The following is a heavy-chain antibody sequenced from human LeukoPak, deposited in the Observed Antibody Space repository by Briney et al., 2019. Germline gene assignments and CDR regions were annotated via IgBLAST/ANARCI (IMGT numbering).Heavy chain of an antibody. Sequence: PSETLSLTCTVSGGSISSYYWNWIRQPPGKGLEWIGYIYYSGSTNYNPSLKSRVTISEDTSRNQFSLKVSSVTAADTAVYYCAMYNWNDHDAFDIWGQGTMVTVSS. CDR2: IYYSGST. D-gene: IGHD1-20*01. J-gene: IGHJ3*02. CDR3: AMYNWNDHDAFDI. V-gene: IGHV4-59*01. CDR1: GGSISSYY.